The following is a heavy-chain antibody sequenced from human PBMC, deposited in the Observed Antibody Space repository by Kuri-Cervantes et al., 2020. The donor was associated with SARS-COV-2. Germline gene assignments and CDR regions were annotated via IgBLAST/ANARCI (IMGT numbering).Heavy chain of an antibody. CDR2: INHSGST. V-gene: IGHV4-34*01. CDR3: ARDIAVASGYYFDY. CDR1: GGSFSGYY. D-gene: IGHD6-19*01. Sequence: SETLSLTCAVYGGSFSGYYWSWIRQPPGKGLEWIGEINHSGSTNYNPSLKNRVTISVDTSKNQFSLKLSSVTAADTAVYYCARDIAVASGYYFDYWGQGTLVTVSS. J-gene: IGHJ4*02.